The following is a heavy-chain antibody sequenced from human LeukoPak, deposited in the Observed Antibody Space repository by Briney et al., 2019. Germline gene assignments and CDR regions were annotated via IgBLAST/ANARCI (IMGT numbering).Heavy chain of an antibody. V-gene: IGHV3-30*18. CDR3: AKDEVKYYGSGSYSQLDF. Sequence: GGSLRLSCAASGFTFSSYGMHWVRQAPGKGLEWVAIISYDGSNKYYADSVKGRCTISRDNSKNTLYLQMNSLRAEDTAVYYCAKDEVKYYGSGSYSQLDFWGQGTLVTVSS. CDR2: ISYDGSNK. J-gene: IGHJ4*02. D-gene: IGHD3-10*01. CDR1: GFTFSSYG.